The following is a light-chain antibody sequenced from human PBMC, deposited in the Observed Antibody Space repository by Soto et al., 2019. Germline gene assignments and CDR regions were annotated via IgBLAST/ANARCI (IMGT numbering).Light chain of an antibody. J-gene: IGKJ1*01. CDR1: QSISSY. V-gene: IGKV1-39*01. CDR3: QQSYSTPPT. Sequence: MSQSPSSLSASVGDRVTITCRASQSISSYLNWYQQKPGKAPKLLIYAASSLQSGVPSRFSGSGSGTDFTLTISSLQPEDFATYYCQQSYSTPPTFGQGTKVDNK. CDR2: AAS.